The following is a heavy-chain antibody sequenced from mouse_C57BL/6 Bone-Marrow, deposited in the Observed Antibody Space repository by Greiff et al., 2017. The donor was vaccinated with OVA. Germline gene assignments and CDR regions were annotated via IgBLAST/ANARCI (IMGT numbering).Heavy chain of an antibody. J-gene: IGHJ2*01. D-gene: IGHD2-3*01. Sequence: QVQLKESGAELARPGASVKMSCKASGYTFTSYTMHWVKQRPGQGLEWIGYINPSSGYTKYNQKFKDKATLTADKSSSTAYMQRSSLTAEDSAVYYCARIYDGYYVEFDYWGQGTTLTGSS. V-gene: IGHV1-4*01. CDR2: INPSSGYT. CDR3: ARIYDGYYVEFDY. CDR1: GYTFTSYT.